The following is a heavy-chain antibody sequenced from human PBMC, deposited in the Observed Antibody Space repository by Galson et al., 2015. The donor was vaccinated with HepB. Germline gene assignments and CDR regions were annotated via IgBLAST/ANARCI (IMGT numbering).Heavy chain of an antibody. V-gene: IGHV3-23*01. CDR1: GFTFSSYA. D-gene: IGHD3-22*01. CDR3: AKDAPYYDSSGSSYYFDY. Sequence: SLRLSCAASGFTFSSYAMSWVRQAPGKGLEWVSAISGSGGSTYYADSVKGRFTISRDNSKNTLYLQMNSLRAEDTAVYYCAKDAPYYDSSGSSYYFDYWGQGTLVTVSS. J-gene: IGHJ4*02. CDR2: ISGSGGST.